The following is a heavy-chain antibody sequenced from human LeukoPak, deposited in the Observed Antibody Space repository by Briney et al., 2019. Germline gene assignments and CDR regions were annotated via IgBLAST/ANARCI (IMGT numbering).Heavy chain of an antibody. J-gene: IGHJ5*02. D-gene: IGHD2-2*01. Sequence: SVKVSCKASGGTFSSYAISWVRQAPGQGLEWMGRIIPIFGTANYAQKFQGRVTITADKSTSTAYMELSSLRSEDTAVYYCATNIVVVPAAIGSGWFDPWGQGTLFTVSS. CDR3: ATNIVVVPAAIGSGWFDP. CDR2: IIPIFGTA. CDR1: GGTFSSYA. V-gene: IGHV1-69*06.